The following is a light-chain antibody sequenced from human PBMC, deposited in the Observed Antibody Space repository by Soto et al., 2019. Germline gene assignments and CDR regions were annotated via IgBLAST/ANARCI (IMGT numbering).Light chain of an antibody. CDR1: SSDIGAYDF. Sequence: QSALTQPPTASGSPGQSLIVSCTGTSSDIGAYDFVSWYQQHPGKVPKLLIYEVNKRPSGVPDRFSGSKSGNTASLTVSALQAEDGADYFCRSYAGINKLYVFGSGTKVTVL. J-gene: IGLJ1*01. V-gene: IGLV2-8*01. CDR3: RSYAGINKLYV. CDR2: EVN.